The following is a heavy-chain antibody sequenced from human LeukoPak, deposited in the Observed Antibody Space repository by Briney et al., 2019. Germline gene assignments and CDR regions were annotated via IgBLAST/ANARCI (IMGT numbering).Heavy chain of an antibody. J-gene: IGHJ4*02. CDR1: GYTFINNW. CDR3: ARVLSYCSSTSCQGANDY. Sequence: ASVKVSCKASGYTFINNWMHWVRQAPGQGLEWMGWINPNSGGTNYAQKFQGRVTMTRDTSISTAYMELSRLRSDDTAVYYCARVLSYCSSTSCQGANDYWGQGTLVTVSS. CDR2: INPNSGGT. D-gene: IGHD2-2*01. V-gene: IGHV1-2*02.